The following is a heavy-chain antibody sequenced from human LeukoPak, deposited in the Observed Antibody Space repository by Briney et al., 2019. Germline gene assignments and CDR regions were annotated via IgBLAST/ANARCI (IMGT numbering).Heavy chain of an antibody. D-gene: IGHD2-21*01. J-gene: IGHJ4*02. V-gene: IGHV1-2*02. CDR2: INPNNDGT. CDR1: GYTFTDYY. Sequence: GASVNVSCKASGYTFTDYYIHWVRQAPGQGLEWMGWINPNNDGTNYAQKFQGRVTMTRDTSISTAYMELTRLRSDDTAVYYCARGIADYWGQGTLVTVSS. CDR3: ARGIADY.